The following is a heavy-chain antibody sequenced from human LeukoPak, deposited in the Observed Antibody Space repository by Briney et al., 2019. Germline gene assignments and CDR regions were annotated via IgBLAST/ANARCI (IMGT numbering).Heavy chain of an antibody. V-gene: IGHV1-18*01. D-gene: IGHD6-19*01. CDR2: ISAYNGNT. Sequence: GASVKVSCKASGYTFTSYGISWVRQAPGQGLEWMGWISAYNGNTNYAQKLQGRVTMTTDTSTSTAYMELRSLRSDDTAVYYCARVGYSSGWYLAPAYFDYWGQGTLVTVSS. CDR1: GYTFTSYG. J-gene: IGHJ4*02. CDR3: ARVGYSSGWYLAPAYFDY.